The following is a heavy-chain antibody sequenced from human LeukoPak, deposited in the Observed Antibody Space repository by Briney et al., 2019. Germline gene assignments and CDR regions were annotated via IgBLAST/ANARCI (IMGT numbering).Heavy chain of an antibody. D-gene: IGHD2-2*01. CDR1: GFTFGDYA. V-gene: IGHV3-49*04. CDR3: TRDPYCSSTSCYGRGWFDP. Sequence: GGSLRLSCTASGFTFGDYAMSWVRQAPGKGLEWVGLIRSKAYGGTTEYAASVKGRFTISRDDSKSIAYLQMNSLKTEDTAVYYCTRDPYCSSTSCYGRGWFDPWGQGTLVTVSS. J-gene: IGHJ5*02. CDR2: IRSKAYGGTT.